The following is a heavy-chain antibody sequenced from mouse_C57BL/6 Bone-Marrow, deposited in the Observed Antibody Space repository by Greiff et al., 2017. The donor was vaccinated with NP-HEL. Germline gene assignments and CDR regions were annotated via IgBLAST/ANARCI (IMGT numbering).Heavy chain of an antibody. Sequence: VQLQQPGAGPVKAGASVKLFCQASWFTFPRFWMHRGEARPGRGLGGIGRIDPNSGGTKFNEKFKTKATRTVDKPSSTAYMQLSSLTSEDSAVYYCARYYYGSRGWYFDVWGTGTTVTVSS. CDR1: WFTFPRFW. V-gene: IGHV1-72*01. CDR2: IDPNSGGT. D-gene: IGHD1-1*01. CDR3: ARYYYGSRGWYFDV. J-gene: IGHJ1*03.